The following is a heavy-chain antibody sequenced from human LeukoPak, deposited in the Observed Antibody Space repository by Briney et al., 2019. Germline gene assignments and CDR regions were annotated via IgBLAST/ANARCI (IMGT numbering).Heavy chain of an antibody. CDR3: ARTHDYGGNTDFDY. J-gene: IGHJ4*02. D-gene: IGHD4-23*01. V-gene: IGHV4-59*01. CDR1: GGSISSYY. CDR2: IYYSGST. Sequence: SETLSLTCTVSGGSISSYYWSWVRQPPGKGLEWIGYIYYSGSTYYNPSLKSRVTISLDTSKNQFSLKLSSVTAADTAVYFCARTHDYGGNTDFDYWGQGILVTVSS.